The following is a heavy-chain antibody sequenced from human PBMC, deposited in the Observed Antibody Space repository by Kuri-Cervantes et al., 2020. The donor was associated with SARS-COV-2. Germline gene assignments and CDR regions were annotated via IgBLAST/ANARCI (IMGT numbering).Heavy chain of an antibody. CDR2: INPNSGGT. V-gene: IGHV1-2*02. CDR3: ARAPQYSSRFDY. Sequence: ASVKVSCKASGYTFTGYYMHWVRQAPGQGLEWMGWINPNSGGTNYAQKFQGRVTMTRDTSKNQFSLKLSSVTAADTAVYYCARAPQYSSRFDYWGQGTLVTVSS. D-gene: IGHD6-13*01. J-gene: IGHJ4*02. CDR1: GYTFTGYY.